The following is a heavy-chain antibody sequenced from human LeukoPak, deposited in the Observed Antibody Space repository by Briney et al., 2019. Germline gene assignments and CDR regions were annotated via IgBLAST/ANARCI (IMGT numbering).Heavy chain of an antibody. J-gene: IGHJ4*02. D-gene: IGHD5-12*01. CDR2: INHSGST. Sequence: GSLRLSCAASRFTFGDYYMSWIRQPPGKGLEWIGEINHSGSTNCNPSLKSRVTISVDTSKNQFSLKLSSVTAADTAVYYCARGPGDSGPTDYWGQGTLVTVSS. CDR1: RFTFGDYY. CDR3: ARGPGDSGPTDY. V-gene: IGHV4-34*01.